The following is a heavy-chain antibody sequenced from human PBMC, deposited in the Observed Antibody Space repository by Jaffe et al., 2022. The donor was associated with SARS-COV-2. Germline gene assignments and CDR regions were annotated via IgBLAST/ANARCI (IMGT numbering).Heavy chain of an antibody. J-gene: IGHJ6*02. D-gene: IGHD1-20*01. CDR3: ATMRAYNWNLPGGVDV. Sequence: QVQLVQSGAEVKKPGASVKVSCKASGYTFTSYDINWVRQATGQGLEWMGWMNPNSGNTGYAQKFQGRVTMTRNTSISTAYMELSSLRSEDTAVYYCATMRAYNWNLPGGVDVWGQGTTVTVSS. CDR2: MNPNSGNT. V-gene: IGHV1-8*01. CDR1: GYTFTSYD.